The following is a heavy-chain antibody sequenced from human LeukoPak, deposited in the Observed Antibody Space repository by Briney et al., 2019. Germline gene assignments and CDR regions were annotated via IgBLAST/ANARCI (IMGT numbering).Heavy chain of an antibody. CDR3: AREGGPYRPLDY. Sequence: SGTLSLTCGVSGGSITNTNYWTGVRQPPGKGLEWIGEVNLQGSTNYNPSLMGRVAIAVDTSENHISLQLTSVTAADTAVYYCAREGGPYRPLDYSGQGTLVTVSS. CDR2: VNLQGST. CDR1: GGSITNTNY. J-gene: IGHJ4*02. V-gene: IGHV4-4*02.